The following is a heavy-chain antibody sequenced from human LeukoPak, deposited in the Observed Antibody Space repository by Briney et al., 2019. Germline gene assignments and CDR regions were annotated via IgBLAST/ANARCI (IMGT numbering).Heavy chain of an antibody. V-gene: IGHV4-59*08. CDR2: IYYIGSA. CDR1: GGSISSYF. Sequence: SETLSLTCTVSGGSISSYFWNWIRQPPGRGLEWIGYIYYIGSANYNPSLKSRVTISLDTPKNQFSLKLSSVTAADTAVYYCARHVVRLGYSYGMDVWGQGTTVTVSS. CDR3: ARHVVRLGYSYGMDV. J-gene: IGHJ6*02. D-gene: IGHD3-16*01.